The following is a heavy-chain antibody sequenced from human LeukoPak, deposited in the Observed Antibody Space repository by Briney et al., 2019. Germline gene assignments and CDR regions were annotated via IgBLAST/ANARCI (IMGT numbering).Heavy chain of an antibody. CDR3: ARGRYCSGGTCYGANCFDP. CDR1: GFSFSTYG. J-gene: IGHJ5*02. D-gene: IGHD2-15*01. CDR2: MWYDGSKD. V-gene: IGHV3-33*01. Sequence: GKSLRLSCAASGFSFSTYGIHWVRQAPGKGLEWVAVMWYDGSKDYYADSVKGRFTISRDTSKNTLYLQMNNLRAEDTAVYYCARGRYCSGGTCYGANCFDPWGQGTLVTVSS.